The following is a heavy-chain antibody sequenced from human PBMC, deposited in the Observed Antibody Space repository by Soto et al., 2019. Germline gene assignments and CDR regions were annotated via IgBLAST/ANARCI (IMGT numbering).Heavy chain of an antibody. J-gene: IGHJ5*02. CDR1: GGSFSGYY. Sequence: PSETLSLTCAVYGGSFSGYYWSWISQPPGKGLEWIGEINHSGSTNYNPSLKSRVTISVDTSKNQFSLKLSSVTAADTAVYYCASKHNHRPVNCSGGSCYLIWFDPWGQGTLVTVSS. V-gene: IGHV4-34*01. CDR3: ASKHNHRPVNCSGGSCYLIWFDP. D-gene: IGHD2-15*01. CDR2: INHSGST.